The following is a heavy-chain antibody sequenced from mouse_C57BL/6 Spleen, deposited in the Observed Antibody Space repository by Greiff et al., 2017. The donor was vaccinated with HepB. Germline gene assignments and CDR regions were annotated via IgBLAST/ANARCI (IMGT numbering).Heavy chain of an antibody. J-gene: IGHJ1*03. CDR3: ARGYYGSSYGYFDV. CDR2: INPGSGGT. Sequence: VKLQQSGAELVRPGTSVKVSCKASGYAFTNYLIEWVKQRPGQGLEWIGVINPGSGGTNYNEKFKGKATLTADKSSSTAYMQLSSLTSEDSAVYFCARGYYGSSYGYFDVWGTGTTVTVSS. CDR1: GYAFTNYL. D-gene: IGHD1-1*01. V-gene: IGHV1-54*01.